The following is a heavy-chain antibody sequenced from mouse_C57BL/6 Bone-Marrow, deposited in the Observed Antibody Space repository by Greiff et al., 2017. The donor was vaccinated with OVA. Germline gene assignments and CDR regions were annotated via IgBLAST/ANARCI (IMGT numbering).Heavy chain of an antibody. Sequence: VQLQQPGAELVRPGSSVKLSCKASGYTFTSYWMDWVKQRPGQGLEWIGNIYPSDSETHYNQKFKDKATLTVDKSSSTAYMQLSSLTSEDSAVYYCARGRLRPDYWGQGTTLTVSS. CDR3: ARGRLRPDY. V-gene: IGHV1-61*01. CDR2: IYPSDSET. J-gene: IGHJ2*01. D-gene: IGHD2-4*01. CDR1: GYTFTSYW.